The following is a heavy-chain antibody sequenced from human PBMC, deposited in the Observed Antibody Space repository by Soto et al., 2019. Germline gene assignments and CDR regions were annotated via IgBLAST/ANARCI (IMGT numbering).Heavy chain of an antibody. CDR2: IYYSGST. CDR3: ARHTPIVVLPAAHLLVDP. Sequence: SSETVWLTFTVGESVVRGACWSLIRQPPGKGLEWIGYIYYSGSTNYNPSLKSRVTISVDTSKNQFSLKLSSVTAADTAVYYCARHTPIVVLPAAHLLVDPWGQGTLVTVSS. J-gene: IGHJ5*02. CDR1: ESVVRGAC. D-gene: IGHD2-2*01. V-gene: IGHV4-59*08.